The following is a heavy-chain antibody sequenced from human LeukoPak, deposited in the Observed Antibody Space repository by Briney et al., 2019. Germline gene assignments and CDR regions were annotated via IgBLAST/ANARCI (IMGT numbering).Heavy chain of an antibody. J-gene: IGHJ4*02. V-gene: IGHV4-34*01. CDR1: GGSFSGYY. D-gene: IGHD3-16*02. CDR2: INHSGST. Sequence: SETLSLTCAVYGGSFSGYYWSWIRQPPGKGLEWIGEINHSGSTNYNPSLKSRVTISVDTSKNQFSLKLSSVTAADTAVYYCAWRPMRPSYDYVWGSYRSYYFDYWGQGTLVTVSS. CDR3: AWRPMRPSYDYVWGSYRSYYFDY.